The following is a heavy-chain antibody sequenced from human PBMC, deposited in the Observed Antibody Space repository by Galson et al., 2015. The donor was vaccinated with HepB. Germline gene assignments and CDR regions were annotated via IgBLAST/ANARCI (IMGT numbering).Heavy chain of an antibody. CDR3: AVLSGPNTQGDY. V-gene: IGHV1-2*06. J-gene: IGHJ4*02. Sequence: SVKVSCKASGYTFTGYYVHWVRQAPGQGLEWIGRINPNSGGINYAQKFQGRITMTRDTSISTAYMELSRLRFDDTAVYYCAVLSGPNTQGDYWGQGTLVTVSS. CDR1: GYTFTGYY. D-gene: IGHD5-12*01. CDR2: INPNSGGI.